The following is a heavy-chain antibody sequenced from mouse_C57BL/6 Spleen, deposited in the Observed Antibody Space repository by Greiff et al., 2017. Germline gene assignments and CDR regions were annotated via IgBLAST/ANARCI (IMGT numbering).Heavy chain of an antibody. Sequence: VHLVESGPELVKPGASVKISCKASGYAFSSSWMNWVKQRPGKGLEWIGRIYPGDGDTNYNGKFKGKATLTADKSSSTAYMQLSSLTSEDSAVYFCARGGAIYYGNYVRGAMDYWGQGTSVTVSS. D-gene: IGHD2-1*01. CDR1: GYAFSSSW. CDR2: IYPGDGDT. V-gene: IGHV1-82*01. J-gene: IGHJ4*01. CDR3: ARGGAIYYGNYVRGAMDY.